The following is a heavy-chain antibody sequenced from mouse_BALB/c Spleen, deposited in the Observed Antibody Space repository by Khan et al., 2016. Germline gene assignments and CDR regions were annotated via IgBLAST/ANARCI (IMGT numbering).Heavy chain of an antibody. D-gene: IGHD2-1*01. CDR3: ARWDGNSVPFAY. CDR2: IDPDNGGS. Sequence: VQLQQSGPELVKPGASVKVSCKGSGYAFTTYNMYWVKQSHGQSLEWIGYIDPDNGGSSYNQKFKDKATLTVDESSSTAYMHLNSLTSEDSAVYYCARWDGNSVPFAYWGQGTLVTVSA. CDR1: GYAFTTYN. V-gene: IGHV1S135*01. J-gene: IGHJ3*01.